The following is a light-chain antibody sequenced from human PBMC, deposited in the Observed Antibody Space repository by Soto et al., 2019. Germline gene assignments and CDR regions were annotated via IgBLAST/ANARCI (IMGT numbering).Light chain of an antibody. CDR3: QQSYSTPPT. J-gene: IGKJ1*01. CDR1: QSISRF. Sequence: DTQMTQSPSSLSESVGDRVTITCRASQSISRFLNWYQHKPGKAPKLLIYAASTLQSGVPSRFSGSGSGTDFTLTISSLQPEDFATYYCQQSYSTPPTFGQGTKVEIK. CDR2: AAS. V-gene: IGKV1-39*01.